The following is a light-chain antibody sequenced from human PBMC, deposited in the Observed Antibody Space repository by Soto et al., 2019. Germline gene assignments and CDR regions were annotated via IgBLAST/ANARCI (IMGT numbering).Light chain of an antibody. V-gene: IGKV1-5*03. Sequence: DIQMTQSPSTLSGSVGDRVTIICRASQTISSWLAWYQQKPGKAPKLLIYKASTLKSGVPSRFSGSGSGTEFTLTISSLQPEDFATYFCQQLNSYPITFGQGTRLEIK. CDR2: KAS. CDR1: QTISSW. J-gene: IGKJ5*01. CDR3: QQLNSYPIT.